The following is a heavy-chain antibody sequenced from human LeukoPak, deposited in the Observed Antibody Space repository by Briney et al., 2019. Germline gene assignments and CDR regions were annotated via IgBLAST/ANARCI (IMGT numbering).Heavy chain of an antibody. Sequence: PSETLSLTCTVSGGSISSYYWSWIRQPPGKGLEWIGYIYYSGSTNYNPSLKSRVTISVDTSKNQFSLKLSSVTAADTAVYYCARWGGIAVARFDHWGQGTLVTVSS. D-gene: IGHD6-13*01. J-gene: IGHJ4*02. CDR2: IYYSGST. CDR1: GGSISSYY. CDR3: ARWGGIAVARFDH. V-gene: IGHV4-59*01.